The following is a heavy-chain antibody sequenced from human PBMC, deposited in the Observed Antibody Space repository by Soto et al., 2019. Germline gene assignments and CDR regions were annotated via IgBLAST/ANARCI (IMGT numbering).Heavy chain of an antibody. Sequence: LSLTCSVSGGSISGSYWSWSRQSPGKGLEWLGYVYYTGSTNYSPSLRSRVSISVDTSKNEFSLRLSSVTAADTAVYFCARSVAVPGAHIDYWGQGTQVTVSS. CDR1: GGSISGSY. J-gene: IGHJ4*02. CDR3: ARSVAVPGAHIDY. V-gene: IGHV4-59*01. CDR2: VYYTGST. D-gene: IGHD6-19*01.